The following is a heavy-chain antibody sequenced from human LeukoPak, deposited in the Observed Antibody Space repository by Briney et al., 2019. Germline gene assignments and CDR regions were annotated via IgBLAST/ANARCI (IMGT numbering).Heavy chain of an antibody. D-gene: IGHD3-16*02. Sequence: PGGSLRLSCAASGFTFSSYAMSWVRQAPGKGLEWVSAISGSGGSTYYADSVKGRFTISRDNSKNTLYLQMNSLRAEDTAVYYYANGLDYVWGSYRPFDYWGQGTLVTVSS. V-gene: IGHV3-23*01. CDR2: ISGSGGST. CDR3: ANGLDYVWGSYRPFDY. CDR1: GFTFSSYA. J-gene: IGHJ4*02.